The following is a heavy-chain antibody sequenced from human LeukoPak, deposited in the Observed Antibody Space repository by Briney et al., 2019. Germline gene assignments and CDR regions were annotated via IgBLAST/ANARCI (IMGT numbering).Heavy chain of an antibody. Sequence: GGSLGLSCAASGFTFSTYWMSWVRQAPGKGLEWVANIKQDGGEKYYVDSVKGRFTISRDNAKNSLYLQMNSLRAEDTAVYYCARTIAAAGTGPFDYWGQGTLVTVSS. J-gene: IGHJ4*02. CDR1: GFTFSTYW. CDR3: ARTIAAAGTGPFDY. D-gene: IGHD6-13*01. CDR2: IKQDGGEK. V-gene: IGHV3-7*01.